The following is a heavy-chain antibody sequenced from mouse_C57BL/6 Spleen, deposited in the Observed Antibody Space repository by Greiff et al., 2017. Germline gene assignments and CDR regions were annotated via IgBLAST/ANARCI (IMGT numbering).Heavy chain of an antibody. CDR3: TLLSRSYFDY. CDR2: IDPENGDT. D-gene: IGHD1-1*01. V-gene: IGHV14-4*01. J-gene: IGHJ2*01. CDR1: GFNIKDDY. Sequence: EVQLQQSGAELVRPGASVKLSCTASGFNIKDDYMPWVKQRPEQGLEWIGWIDPENGDTEYASKFQGKATITADPSSNTAYLQLSSLTSEDTAVYYCTLLSRSYFDYWGQGTTLTVSS.